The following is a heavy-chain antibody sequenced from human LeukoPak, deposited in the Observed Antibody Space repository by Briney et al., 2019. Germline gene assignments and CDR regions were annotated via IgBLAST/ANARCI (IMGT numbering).Heavy chain of an antibody. V-gene: IGHV4-59*01. D-gene: IGHD3-16*01. Sequence: SETLSLTCTVSGGSISSYYWSWIGQPPGKGLEWIGYIYYSGSTNYNPSLKSRVTISVDTSKNQFSLKLSSVTAADTAVYYCARDVWGGYFDYWGQGTLVTVSS. CDR3: ARDVWGGYFDY. CDR1: GGSISSYY. CDR2: IYYSGST. J-gene: IGHJ4*02.